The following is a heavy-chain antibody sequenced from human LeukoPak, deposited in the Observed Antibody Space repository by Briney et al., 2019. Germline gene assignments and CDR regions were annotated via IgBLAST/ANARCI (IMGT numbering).Heavy chain of an antibody. Sequence: GGSLRLSCAASGFTLSSYPMNWVRQAPGKGLEGVAVIWYDGSNKYYGDSVKGRFTISRDNCKKTLYLQMNSLRVEDTAVYYCARGDGYNDAEYLQHWGQGTLVTVS. CDR3: ARGDGYNDAEYLQH. D-gene: IGHD5-24*01. J-gene: IGHJ1*01. CDR1: GFTLSSYP. CDR2: IWYDGSNK. V-gene: IGHV3-33*08.